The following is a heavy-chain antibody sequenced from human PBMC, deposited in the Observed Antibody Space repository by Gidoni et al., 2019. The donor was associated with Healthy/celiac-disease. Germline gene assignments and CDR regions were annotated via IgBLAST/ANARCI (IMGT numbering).Heavy chain of an antibody. D-gene: IGHD5-18*01. Sequence: EVQLLESGGGLVQPGGSLRLSCAASGFTFSSYAMSWVRQAPGKGLEWVSAISGSGGSTYYADSVKGRFTISRDNSKNTLYLQMNSLRAEDTAVYYCAKGGYSYGRMGGKAWFDPLGPGNPGHRLL. CDR1: GFTFSSYA. CDR3: AKGGYSYGRMGGKAWFDP. V-gene: IGHV3-23*01. J-gene: IGHJ5*02. CDR2: ISGSGGST.